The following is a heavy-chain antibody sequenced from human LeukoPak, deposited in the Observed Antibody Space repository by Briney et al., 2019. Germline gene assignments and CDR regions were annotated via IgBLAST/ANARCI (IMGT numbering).Heavy chain of an antibody. CDR2: IYYSGST. D-gene: IGHD1-26*01. J-gene: IGHJ4*02. V-gene: IGHV4-39*07. CDR1: GGSISSSSSY. CDR3: ARVNPVGATSFDY. Sequence: SETLSPTCTVSGGSISSSSSYWGWIRQPPGKGLEWIGSIYYSGSTYYNPSLKSRITISVDTSKNQFSLKLSSVTAADTAVYYCARVNPVGATSFDYWGQGTLVTVSS.